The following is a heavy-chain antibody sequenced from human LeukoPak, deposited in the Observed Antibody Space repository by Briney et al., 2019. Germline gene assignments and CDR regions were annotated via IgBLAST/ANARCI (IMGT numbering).Heavy chain of an antibody. Sequence: GGSLRLSCTASGFTFSNYGMHWVRQAPGKGLEWVTFIRFDGTNKNYADSVKGRFTISRDNSKNTLYLQMNSLRTEDTAVYYCAKDPDSTTGGFDYWGQGTLVTVSS. CDR2: IRFDGTNK. D-gene: IGHD1-1*01. CDR1: GFTFSNYG. J-gene: IGHJ4*02. V-gene: IGHV3-30*02. CDR3: AKDPDSTTGGFDY.